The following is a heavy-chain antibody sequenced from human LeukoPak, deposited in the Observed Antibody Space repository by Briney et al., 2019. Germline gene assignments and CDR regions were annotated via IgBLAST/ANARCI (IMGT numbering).Heavy chain of an antibody. Sequence: GGSLRLSCAASGFIVSSNHMSWVRQAPGKGLEWVSIIYSGGDTYYADSVRGRFTISRDNSKYTLYLQMNSLRAEDTAVYYCAKRSPIAATGTRRLEDWGQGTLVTVSS. CDR2: IYSGGDT. D-gene: IGHD6-13*01. CDR3: AKRSPIAATGTRRLED. J-gene: IGHJ4*02. V-gene: IGHV3-53*01. CDR1: GFIVSSNH.